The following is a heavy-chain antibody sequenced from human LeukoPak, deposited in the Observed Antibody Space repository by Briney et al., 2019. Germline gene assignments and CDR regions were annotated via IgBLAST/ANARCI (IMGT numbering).Heavy chain of an antibody. J-gene: IGHJ3*02. Sequence: SQTLSLTSTVSGGSISSGHYYWNWVRQPAGKGLEWVGRISSSGRTTYSPSLKSRVTMSLDRSKNQFSLKVTSVTAADTAVYYCTIFVVADPDAFEIWGQGTMVTVSS. CDR1: GGSISSGHYY. D-gene: IGHD3-3*02. V-gene: IGHV4-61*02. CDR2: ISSSGRT. CDR3: TIFVVADPDAFEI.